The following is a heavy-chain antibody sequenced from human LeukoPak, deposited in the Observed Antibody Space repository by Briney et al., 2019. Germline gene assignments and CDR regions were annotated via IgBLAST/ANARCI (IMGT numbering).Heavy chain of an antibody. Sequence: PGGSLRLSCAASGLTFSTYVMTWVRQAPGKGLEWASAILGSGGGTYYTDSVKGRFTISRDNSKNTLYLQMNSLRAEDTAVYYCATTPGAYYYYHMDVWGQGTTVTVSS. J-gene: IGHJ6*02. D-gene: IGHD3-10*01. CDR2: ILGSGGGT. CDR3: ATTPGAYYYYHMDV. CDR1: GLTFSTYV. V-gene: IGHV3-23*01.